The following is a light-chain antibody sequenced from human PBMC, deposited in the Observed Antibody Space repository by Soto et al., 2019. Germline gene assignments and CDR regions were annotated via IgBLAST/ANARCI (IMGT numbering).Light chain of an antibody. CDR3: QQYNHWPRT. CDR1: QSVTSSY. V-gene: IGKV3-15*01. Sequence: EVVLTQSPVTLSFSPGERATLSCRASQSVTSSYLAWYQQKPGQAPRLXIYGASTRATGIPARFSGSLYGTELTLTFCSLQSEDFAVDDGQQYNHWPRTFGQGTK. J-gene: IGKJ1*01. CDR2: GAS.